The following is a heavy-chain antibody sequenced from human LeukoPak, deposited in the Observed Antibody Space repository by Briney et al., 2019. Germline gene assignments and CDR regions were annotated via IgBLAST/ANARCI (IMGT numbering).Heavy chain of an antibody. CDR2: VSPKTGRT. Sequence: ASVKVSCKASGYTFRIHDINWVRQAPGQGLEWRGWVSPKTGRTGYAQKFQGRVYMTTNASLSTAYMELSSLRSDDTAVYFCARESERNDGWFDPWGQGTLVTVSS. CDR1: GYTFRIHD. J-gene: IGHJ5*02. CDR3: ARESERNDGWFDP. D-gene: IGHD1-1*01. V-gene: IGHV1-8*01.